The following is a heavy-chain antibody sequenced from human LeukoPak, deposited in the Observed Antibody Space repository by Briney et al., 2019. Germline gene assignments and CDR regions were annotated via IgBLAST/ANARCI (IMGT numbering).Heavy chain of an antibody. CDR2: ISAYNGNT. J-gene: IGHJ5*02. Sequence: GASVKVSCKASGYTFTSYGISWVRQAPGQGLEWMGWISAYNGNTNYAQKLQGRVTMTTDTSTSTAYMELRSLRSDDTAVYCCARSPSRYCSSTSCSPLGDAWGQGTLVTVSS. D-gene: IGHD2-2*01. CDR3: ARSPSRYCSSTSCSPLGDA. V-gene: IGHV1-18*01. CDR1: GYTFTSYG.